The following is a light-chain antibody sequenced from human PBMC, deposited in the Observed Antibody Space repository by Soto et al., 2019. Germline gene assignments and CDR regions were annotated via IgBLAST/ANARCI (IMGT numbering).Light chain of an antibody. CDR1: SSDVATYNY. V-gene: IGLV2-14*01. J-gene: IGLJ2*01. CDR3: LSYTGGSTDVV. CDR2: EVT. Sequence: QSALTQPASVSGSPGQSITISCTGTSSDVATYNYVSWYQQHPGKGPKLLIYEVTNRPSGVSNRFSGSKSGNTASLTISGLQAEDEADYHCLSYTGGSTDVVFGGGTQLTVL.